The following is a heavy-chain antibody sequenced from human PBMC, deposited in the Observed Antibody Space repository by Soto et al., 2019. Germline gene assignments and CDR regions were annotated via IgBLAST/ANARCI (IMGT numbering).Heavy chain of an antibody. CDR1: GLTFSNYA. CDR2: VTGDGVTT. Sequence: GGSLRLSCAASGLTFSNYAMSWARQAPGKGLEWVSTVTGDGVTTSYADSVKGRFTISRDNSKNTLYLQMSGLRADDAAVYYCAKRLSYYFDSWGHGTLVTVSS. CDR3: AKRLSYYFDS. D-gene: IGHD3-16*02. J-gene: IGHJ4*01. V-gene: IGHV3-23*01.